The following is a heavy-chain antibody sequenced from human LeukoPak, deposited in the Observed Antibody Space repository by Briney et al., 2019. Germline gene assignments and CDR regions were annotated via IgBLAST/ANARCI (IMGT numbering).Heavy chain of an antibody. D-gene: IGHD4-17*01. V-gene: IGHV3-23*01. CDR2: ISGSGDST. CDR3: AKRGDYVTKYYYYYYMDV. Sequence: GGSLRLSCAASGFTFSNYAMRWVRQAPGKGLEWVSGISGSGDSTYYADSVKGRFTISRDNSKNTLYLQMNSLRAEDTAVYYCAKRGDYVTKYYYYYYMDVWGKGTTVTISS. CDR1: GFTFSNYA. J-gene: IGHJ6*03.